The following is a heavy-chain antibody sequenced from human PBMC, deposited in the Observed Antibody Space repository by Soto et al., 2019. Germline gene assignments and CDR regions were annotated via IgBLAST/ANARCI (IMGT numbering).Heavy chain of an antibody. V-gene: IGHV4-39*02. Sequence: SETLSLTCTVSGDSISSSSYYWGWVRQPPGKGLEWIGSLYYSGITYYNSSLKSRISISVDTSKNQFSLNLTSVTAADTAVYFCARDRPRGGVPFDVWGQGTTVTVSS. CDR1: GDSISSSSYY. D-gene: IGHD2-8*02. CDR3: ARDRPRGGVPFDV. CDR2: LYYSGIT. J-gene: IGHJ3*01.